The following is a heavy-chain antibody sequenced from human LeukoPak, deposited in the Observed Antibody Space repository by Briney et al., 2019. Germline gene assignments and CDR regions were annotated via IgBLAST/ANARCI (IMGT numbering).Heavy chain of an antibody. CDR1: AFTFNNYA. CDR2: VTPSGGTT. CDR3: ARSPRGDNSGYYFDY. D-gene: IGHD3-22*01. Sequence: GGSLRLSCAASAFTFNNYAMSWVRQAPGLGLEWVSAVTPSGGTTYFADSVKGRFTLSRDNSKNTLYLQMNSLRAEDTALYYCARSPRGDNSGYYFDYWGQGSLVTVSS. V-gene: IGHV3-23*01. J-gene: IGHJ4*02.